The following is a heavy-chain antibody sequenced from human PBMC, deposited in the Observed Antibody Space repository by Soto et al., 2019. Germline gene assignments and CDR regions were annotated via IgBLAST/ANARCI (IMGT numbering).Heavy chain of an antibody. Sequence: EVQLVESGGNLVQPGGSLRLSCAASGFTFSDHFMDWVRPAPGKGLEWVGRSRDKSHAYTTEYAASVKGRFTISRDDSNNSLSLQMNSLTTEDTAVYFCARGRAVAGNDAFHIWGQGTMVTVSS. D-gene: IGHD6-19*01. V-gene: IGHV3-72*01. J-gene: IGHJ3*02. CDR2: SRDKSHAYTT. CDR3: ARGRAVAGNDAFHI. CDR1: GFTFSDHF.